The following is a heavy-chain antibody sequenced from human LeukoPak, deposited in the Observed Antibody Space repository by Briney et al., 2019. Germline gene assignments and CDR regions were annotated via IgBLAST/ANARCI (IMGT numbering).Heavy chain of an antibody. CDR2: INPNTGGT. CDR3: ARDSSIYYMDI. V-gene: IGHV1-2*02. D-gene: IGHD6-13*01. J-gene: IGHJ6*03. CDR1: GYTFTGYY. Sequence: ASVKVSCKASGYTFTGYYIHWVRQAPGQGLEWMAWINPNTGGTNYAQKFQGRVTMTRDTSVSTAYMELSGLTSDDTAVYYCARDSSIYYMDIWGKGTTVTISS.